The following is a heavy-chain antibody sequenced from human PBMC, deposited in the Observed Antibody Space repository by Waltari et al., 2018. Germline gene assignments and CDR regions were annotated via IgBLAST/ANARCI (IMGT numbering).Heavy chain of an antibody. CDR1: GGSISSHY. D-gene: IGHD2-21*01. V-gene: IGHV4-59*11. Sequence: QVQLQESGPGLVKPSETLSLTCTVSGGSISSHYWSWIRQPPGKGLEWIGYIYYSGSTNNNPSFKRRATISVDTSKNQYSLKLSSVTAADTAVYYCAREEAYCGGDCSNAFDIWGQGTMVTVSS. CDR2: IYYSGST. CDR3: AREEAYCGGDCSNAFDI. J-gene: IGHJ3*02.